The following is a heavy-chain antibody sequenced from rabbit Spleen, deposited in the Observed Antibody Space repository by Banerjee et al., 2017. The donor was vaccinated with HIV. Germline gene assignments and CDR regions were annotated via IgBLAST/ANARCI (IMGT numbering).Heavy chain of an antibody. CDR3: ARGSAGREDFNL. D-gene: IGHD4-2*01. CDR1: GFSFSSSYY. Sequence: QSLEESGGDLVKPGASLTLTCTASGFSFSSSYYMCWVRQTPGKGLEWIACIYGGSPGSTAYANWAKGRFTISKTSSTTVTLQMTSLTAADTATYFCARGSAGREDFNLWGQGTLVTVS. J-gene: IGHJ4*01. CDR2: IYGGSPGST. V-gene: IGHV1S40*01.